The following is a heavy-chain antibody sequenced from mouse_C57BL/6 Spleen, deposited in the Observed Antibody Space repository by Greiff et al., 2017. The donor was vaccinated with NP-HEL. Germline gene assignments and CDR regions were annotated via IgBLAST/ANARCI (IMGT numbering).Heavy chain of an antibody. J-gene: IGHJ4*01. CDR2: IHPNSGST. CDR1: GYTFTSYW. Sequence: VQLQQPGAELVKPGATVKLSCKASGYTFTSYWMHWVKQRPGQGLEWIGMIHPNSGSTNYNEKFKSKATLTVDKSSSTAYMQLSSLTSEDSAVYYCARVRYDGYAMDYWGQGTSVTVSS. D-gene: IGHD2-3*01. V-gene: IGHV1-64*01. CDR3: ARVRYDGYAMDY.